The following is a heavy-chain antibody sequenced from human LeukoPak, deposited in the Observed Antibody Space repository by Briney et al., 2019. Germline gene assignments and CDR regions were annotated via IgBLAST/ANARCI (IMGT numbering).Heavy chain of an antibody. J-gene: IGHJ3*02. D-gene: IGHD6-13*01. Sequence: SETLSLTGTVSGGSISSYYWSWTRQPPGKGLEWIGYIYYSGSTNYNPSLKSRVTISVDTSKNQFSLKLSSVTAADTAVYYCARYIAAADMDAFDIWGQGTMVTVSS. V-gene: IGHV4-59*01. CDR1: GGSISSYY. CDR3: ARYIAAADMDAFDI. CDR2: IYYSGST.